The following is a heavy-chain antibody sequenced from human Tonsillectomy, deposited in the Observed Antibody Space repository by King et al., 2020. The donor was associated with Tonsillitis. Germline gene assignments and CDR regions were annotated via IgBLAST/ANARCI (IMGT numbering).Heavy chain of an antibody. CDR2: ISYDANNR. CDR3: AKESFYDFWSGYYTYHMDV. J-gene: IGHJ6*02. CDR1: GFTFSGCG. D-gene: IGHD3-3*01. Sequence: QLVQSGGGVVQPGRSLRLSCAASGFTFSGCGMHWVRQAPGKGLEWVAIISYDANNRYYADSVKGRFTISRDNSKNTLYLQMNSLRAEDTAVYYCAKESFYDFWSGYYTYHMDVWGQGTTVTVSS. V-gene: IGHV3-30*18.